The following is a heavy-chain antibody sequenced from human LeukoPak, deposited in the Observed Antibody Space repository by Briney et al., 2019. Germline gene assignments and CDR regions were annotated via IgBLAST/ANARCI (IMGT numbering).Heavy chain of an antibody. V-gene: IGHV4-34*01. CDR2: INHSGST. Sequence: SETLSLTCAVYGGSFSGYYWSWIRQPPGKGLEWLGEINHSGSTNYTPSLKSRVTISIETSKNQFYLKLSSVTAADTAVYYCARAGRNSPFRYYYYMDVWGKGTTVTVSS. J-gene: IGHJ6*03. D-gene: IGHD4-23*01. CDR3: ARAGRNSPFRYYYYMDV. CDR1: GGSFSGYY.